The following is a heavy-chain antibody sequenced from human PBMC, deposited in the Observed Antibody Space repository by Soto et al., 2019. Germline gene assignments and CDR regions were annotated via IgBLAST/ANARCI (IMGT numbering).Heavy chain of an antibody. CDR3: ARDRSHSSAYWWLDP. D-gene: IGHD3-22*01. Sequence: GASVKVSCKASGYTFTSTWMHWVRQAPGQGLEWMGIINPYGGAATYAEKFQGRVTMTRDTSTATDYMELSSLRSEDTAMYYCARDRSHSSAYWWLDPWGQGTLVTVSS. CDR1: GYTFTSTW. CDR2: INPYGGAA. V-gene: IGHV1-46*01. J-gene: IGHJ5*02.